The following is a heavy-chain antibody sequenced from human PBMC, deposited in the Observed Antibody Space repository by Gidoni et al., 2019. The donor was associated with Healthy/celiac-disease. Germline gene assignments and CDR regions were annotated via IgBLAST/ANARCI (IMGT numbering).Heavy chain of an antibody. V-gene: IGHV3-9*01. Sequence: EVQLVESGGGLVQPGRSLRLSCAASGFTFDDYAMHWVRQAPGKGLEWVSGISWNSGSIGYADSVKGRFTISRDNAKNSLYLQMNSLRAEDTALYYCAKDIGAVAGNAFDYWGQGTLVTVSS. D-gene: IGHD6-19*01. CDR2: ISWNSGSI. CDR3: AKDIGAVAGNAFDY. CDR1: GFTFDDYA. J-gene: IGHJ4*02.